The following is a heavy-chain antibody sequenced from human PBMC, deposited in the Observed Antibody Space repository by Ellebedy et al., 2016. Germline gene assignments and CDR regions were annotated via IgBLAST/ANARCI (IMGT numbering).Heavy chain of an antibody. CDR2: TYYRSKWSI. V-gene: IGHV6-1*01. CDR3: ARHTYIGDKNWLDP. D-gene: IGHD4-17*01. CDR1: GDSVSRNSAT. Sequence: SQTLSLTCAISGDSVSRNSATWNWIRQSPSGGLEWLGRTYYRSKWSIDYAVSVRSRITINSDTSKNQFSLQLNSVTPEDTAVYYCARHTYIGDKNWLDPWGQGTLVTVSS. J-gene: IGHJ5*02.